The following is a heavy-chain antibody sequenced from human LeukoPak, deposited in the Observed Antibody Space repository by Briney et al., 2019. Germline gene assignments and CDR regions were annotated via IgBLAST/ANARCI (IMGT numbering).Heavy chain of an antibody. V-gene: IGHV4-4*07. J-gene: IGHJ6*03. CDR3: AREFIVVVPAASRLYYYYMDV. Sequence: SETLSLTCTVSGGSISSYYWSWIRQPAGKGLEWIGRIYTSGSINYNPSLKSRVTMSVDTSKNQFSLKLSSVTAADTAVYYCAREFIVVVPAASRLYYYYMDVWGKGTTVTISS. D-gene: IGHD2-2*01. CDR1: GGSISSYY. CDR2: IYTSGSI.